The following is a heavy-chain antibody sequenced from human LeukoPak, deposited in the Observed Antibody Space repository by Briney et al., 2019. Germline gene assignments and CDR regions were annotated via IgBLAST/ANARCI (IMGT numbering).Heavy chain of an antibody. J-gene: IGHJ5*02. CDR2: IYYSGST. Sequence: SETLSLTCTVSGGSISSSRYYWGWIRQPPGKGLEWIGSIYYSGSTYYNPSLKSRVTISVDTSKNQFSLKLGSVTAADTAVYYCAIQDSYDMALTWGQGTLVTVSS. V-gene: IGHV4-39*01. CDR3: AIQDSYDMALT. CDR1: GGSISSSRYY. D-gene: IGHD3-22*01.